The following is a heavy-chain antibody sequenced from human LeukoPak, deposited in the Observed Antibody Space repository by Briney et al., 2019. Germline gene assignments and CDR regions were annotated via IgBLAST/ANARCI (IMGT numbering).Heavy chain of an antibody. Sequence: KPSQTLSLTCTESGGSISSDDYYWNWIRQPAGRGLEWIGRIYITGNTMYNPSLESLVRMSIDTSKNQVSLTVKSVTAADTAVYYCARGGTLFTFFDSWGQGTLVTVSS. J-gene: IGHJ4*02. CDR1: GGSISSDDYY. CDR3: ARGGTLFTFFDS. V-gene: IGHV4-61*02. CDR2: IYITGNT.